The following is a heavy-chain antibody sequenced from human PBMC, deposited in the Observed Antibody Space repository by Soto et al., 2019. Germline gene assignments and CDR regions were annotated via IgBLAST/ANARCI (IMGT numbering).Heavy chain of an antibody. Sequence: QVQLVQSGAEVKKPGSSVKVSCKASGGTFSSYTISWVRQAPGQGLEWMGRIIPILGIANYAQKIQGRVTITADKSTSTAYMELRSLRSEDTAVYYCAREEYYYGSGAFFDYWGQGTLVTVSS. D-gene: IGHD3-10*01. CDR3: AREEYYYGSGAFFDY. V-gene: IGHV1-69*08. CDR1: GGTFSSYT. J-gene: IGHJ4*02. CDR2: IIPILGIA.